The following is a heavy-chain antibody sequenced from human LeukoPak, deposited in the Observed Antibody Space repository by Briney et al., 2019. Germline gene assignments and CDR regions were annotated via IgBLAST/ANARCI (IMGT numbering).Heavy chain of an antibody. D-gene: IGHD3-3*02. J-gene: IGHJ6*02. CDR3: ARDHFWSGYLYGMDV. CDR1: GGSISSYY. V-gene: IGHV4-4*07. CDR2: IYTSGST. Sequence: SETLSLTCTVSGGSISSYYWSWIRQPAGKGLEWIGRIYTSGSTNYNPSLKSRVTMSVDTSKNQLSLKLSSVTAADTAVYYCARDHFWSGYLYGMDVWGQGTTVTVSS.